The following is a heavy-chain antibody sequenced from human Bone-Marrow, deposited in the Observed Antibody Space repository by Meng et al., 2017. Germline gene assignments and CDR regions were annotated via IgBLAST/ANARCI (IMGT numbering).Heavy chain of an antibody. CDR3: ATYYYGSGSYYNWAYYFDY. J-gene: IGHJ4*02. V-gene: IGHV1-2*06. Sequence: ASVKVSCKASGYTFTGYYMHWVRQAPGQGLEWMGRINPNSGGTNYAQKFQGRVTMTRDTSISTAYMELSRLRSDDTAVYYCATYYYGSGSYYNWAYYFDYWGQGTLVTVSS. D-gene: IGHD3-10*01. CDR1: GYTFTGYY. CDR2: INPNSGGT.